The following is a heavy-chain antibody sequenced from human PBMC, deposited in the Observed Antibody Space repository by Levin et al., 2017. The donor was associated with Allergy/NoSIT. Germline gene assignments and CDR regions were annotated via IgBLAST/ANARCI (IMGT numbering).Heavy chain of an antibody. Sequence: AASVKVSCAASGFTFSSYRMNWVRQAPGKGLEWVSSITSSSSYIYYADSMKGRFTISRDNAKNSLYLQMNSLRAEDTAVYYCARDLSPITMVRGVSLDYWGQGTLVTVSS. D-gene: IGHD3-10*01. J-gene: IGHJ4*02. V-gene: IGHV3-21*01. CDR3: ARDLSPITMVRGVSLDY. CDR2: ITSSSSYI. CDR1: GFTFSSYR.